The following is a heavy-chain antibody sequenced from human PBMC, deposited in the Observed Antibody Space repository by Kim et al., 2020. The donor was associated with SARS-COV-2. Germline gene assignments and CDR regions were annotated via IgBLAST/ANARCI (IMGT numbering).Heavy chain of an antibody. CDR3: ARDNYYDSSGYYGDAFDI. CDR2: ISSSSSYI. J-gene: IGHJ3*02. V-gene: IGHV3-21*01. Sequence: GGSLRLSCAASGFTFSSYSMNWVRQAPGKGLEWVSSISSSSSYIYYADSVKGRFTISRDNAKNSLYLQMNSLRAEDTAVYYCARDNYYDSSGYYGDAFDIWGQGTMVTVSS. D-gene: IGHD3-22*01. CDR1: GFTFSSYS.